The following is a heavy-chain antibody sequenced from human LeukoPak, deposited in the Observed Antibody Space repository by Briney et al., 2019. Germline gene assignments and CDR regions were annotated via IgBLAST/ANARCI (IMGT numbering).Heavy chain of an antibody. Sequence: GGSLRLSCAASGFTFRTYGVNWVRQAPGKGLEWISYINSNSDTVHYSNSVEGRFTISRDNAKNSLYLQMNSLRAEDTAMYYCARDTRGESDYWGHGTLVTVSS. D-gene: IGHD2-2*01. CDR3: ARDTRGESDY. CDR2: INSNSDTV. CDR1: GFTFRTYG. J-gene: IGHJ4*01. V-gene: IGHV3-48*04.